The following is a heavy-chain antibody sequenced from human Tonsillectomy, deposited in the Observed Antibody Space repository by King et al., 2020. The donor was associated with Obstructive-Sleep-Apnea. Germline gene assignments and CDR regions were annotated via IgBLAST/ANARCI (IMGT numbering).Heavy chain of an antibody. CDR3: AKDSAYYYGSGSYIDY. D-gene: IGHD3-10*01. V-gene: IGHV3-23*04. CDR1: GITFSSYA. CDR2: ICGSGGST. Sequence: VQLVQSGGGLVQPGGSLRLSCAASGITFSSYARSWFSQVPGKVLEWVLAICGSGGSTDSSESVKGRFTISRDNSTNQLYLQMNSRRAEDTAVYYCAKDSAYYYGSGSYIDYWGQGTLVTVSS. J-gene: IGHJ4*02.